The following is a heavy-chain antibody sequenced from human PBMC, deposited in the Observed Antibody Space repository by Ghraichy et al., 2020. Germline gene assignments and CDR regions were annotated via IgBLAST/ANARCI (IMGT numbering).Heavy chain of an antibody. CDR2: IIPILGIA. V-gene: IGHV1-69*04. CDR1: GGTFSSYA. CDR3: ARDPGGGYGLEVPQPSNWFDP. D-gene: IGHD3-16*01. J-gene: IGHJ5*02. Sequence: SVKVSCKASGGTFSSYAISWVRQAPGQGLEWMGRIIPILGIANYAQKFQGRVTITADKSTRTAYRELSSLRSEDTAVYYCARDPGGGYGLEVPQPSNWFDPWGQGTLVTVSS.